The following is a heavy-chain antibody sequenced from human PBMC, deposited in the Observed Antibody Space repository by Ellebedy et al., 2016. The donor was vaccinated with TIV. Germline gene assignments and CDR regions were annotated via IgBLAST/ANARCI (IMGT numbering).Heavy chain of an antibody. V-gene: IGHV1-2*02. CDR1: GYTLTGHY. Sequence: AASVKVSCKASGYTLTGHYMHWVRQAPGQGLEWMGWINPNSGGTNYEQNFQGRVTMTRDTSISTVYMELSRLRPDDTAVYYCARASSGWTFDYWGQGTLVTVSS. CDR3: ARASSGWTFDY. CDR2: INPNSGGT. J-gene: IGHJ4*02. D-gene: IGHD6-19*01.